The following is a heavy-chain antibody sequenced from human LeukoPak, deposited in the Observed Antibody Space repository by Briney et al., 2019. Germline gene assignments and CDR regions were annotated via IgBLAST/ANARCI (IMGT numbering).Heavy chain of an antibody. CDR3: SKEEGPYGSGSRYMNGMDV. D-gene: IGHD3-10*01. Sequence: PGGSLRLSCAASGFSFSNYAMHWIRQPPGKGLEWVAIISYDGSNKYYRDSVKGGFTISRDNSKNTLYLENKSLKGEDTAVYFCSKEEGPYGSGSRYMNGMDVWGQGTTVTVSS. J-gene: IGHJ6*02. CDR1: GFSFSNYA. V-gene: IGHV3-30*18. CDR2: ISYDGSNK.